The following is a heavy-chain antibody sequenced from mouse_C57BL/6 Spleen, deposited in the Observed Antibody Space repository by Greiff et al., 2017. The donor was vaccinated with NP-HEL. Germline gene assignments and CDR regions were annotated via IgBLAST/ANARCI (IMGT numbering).Heavy chain of an antibody. J-gene: IGHJ2*01. CDR1: GFNIKDYY. CDR2: IDPEDGET. Sequence: VQLQQSGAELVKPGASVKLSCTASGFNIKDYYMHWVKQRTEQGLEWIGRIDPEDGETKYVPKFQGKATITADTSSNTAYLQLSSLTSEDTAVYYCARGPLVGTVVAEDYWGQGTTLTVSS. D-gene: IGHD1-1*01. CDR3: ARGPLVGTVVAEDY. V-gene: IGHV14-2*01.